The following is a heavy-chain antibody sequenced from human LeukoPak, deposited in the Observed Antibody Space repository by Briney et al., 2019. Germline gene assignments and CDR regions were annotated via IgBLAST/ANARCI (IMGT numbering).Heavy chain of an antibody. CDR2: IIPIFGTA. V-gene: IGHV1-69*05. CDR3: AREGGYSYGYQGNWFDP. D-gene: IGHD5-18*01. Sequence: ASVKVSCKVSGYTFSTYGISWVQQAPGQGLEWMGGIIPIFGTANYAQKFQGRVTITTDESTSTAYMELSSLRSEDTAVYYCAREGGYSYGYQGNWFDPWGQGTLVTVSS. J-gene: IGHJ5*02. CDR1: GYTFSTYG.